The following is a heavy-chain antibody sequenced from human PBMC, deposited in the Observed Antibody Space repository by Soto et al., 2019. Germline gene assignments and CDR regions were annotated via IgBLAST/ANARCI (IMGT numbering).Heavy chain of an antibody. V-gene: IGHV3-48*02. CDR2: ISSSSSSI. D-gene: IGHD2-2*01. CDR1: GFTNSSYS. Sequence: EVQLVESGGGLVQPGGSLRLSCAASGFTNSSYSMNWVRQAPGKGLEWVSYISSSSSSISYADSVKGRFTISRDNAKNSLYLQMNSLRDKHTAVYYCAIDAPYYLGQGTLVTVSS. J-gene: IGHJ4*02. CDR3: AIDAPYY.